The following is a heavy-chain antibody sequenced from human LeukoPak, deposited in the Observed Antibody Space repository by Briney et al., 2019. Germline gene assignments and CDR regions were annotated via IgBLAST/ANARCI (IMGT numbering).Heavy chain of an antibody. CDR3: ARGRVRVISGIAAAGTWAYYFDY. Sequence: SETLSLTCAVYGGSFSGYYWTWIRQPPGKGLEWIGQINHSGSTNYNPSLKSRVTISVDTSKNQISLKLSSVPAADTAVYSCARGRVRVISGIAAAGTWAYYFDYWGQGTLVTVSS. CDR2: INHSGST. J-gene: IGHJ4*02. V-gene: IGHV4-34*01. D-gene: IGHD6-13*01. CDR1: GGSFSGYY.